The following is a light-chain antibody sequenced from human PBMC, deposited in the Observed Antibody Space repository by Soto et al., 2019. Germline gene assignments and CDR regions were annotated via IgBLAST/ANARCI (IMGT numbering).Light chain of an antibody. J-gene: IGKJ2*01. CDR3: QHTTDFT. CDR1: EDLDNY. V-gene: IGKV1-9*01. CDR2: DVS. Sequence: DIQLSQSPSLLSASVGDRVTITCRASEDLDNYLAWYQKKPGKAPKLLIYDVSNLERGVPPRFSGSTSGAESTLTITGLQPDDLGTYYCQHTTDFTFGQGTKVEIK.